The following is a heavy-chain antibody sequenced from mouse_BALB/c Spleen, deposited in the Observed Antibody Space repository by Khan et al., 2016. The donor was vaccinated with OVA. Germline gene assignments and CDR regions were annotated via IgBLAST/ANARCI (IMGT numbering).Heavy chain of an antibody. V-gene: IGHV9-3-1*01. J-gene: IGHJ4*01. CDR1: GFTFTNYG. Sequence: QIQLVQSGPELKKPGETVQISCKASGFTFTNYGMNWVKQAPGKGLKWMGWINTYTGEPSFADDFKGRFAFSLEPSASTAYLQYNSLKNEDTATYFCARVGYNGTMDCWGQGTSVTVSS. CDR3: ARVGYNGTMDC. CDR2: INTYTGEP. D-gene: IGHD2-14*01.